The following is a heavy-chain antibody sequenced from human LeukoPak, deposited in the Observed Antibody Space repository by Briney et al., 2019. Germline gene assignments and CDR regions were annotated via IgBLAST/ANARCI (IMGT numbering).Heavy chain of an antibody. CDR2: IHNSGTT. D-gene: IGHD2-15*01. CDR1: GDFISSDVYN. V-gene: IGHV4-31*03. CDR3: ARDLISGFDY. J-gene: IGHJ4*02. Sequence: SETLSLTCTVSGDFISSDVYNWNWFPQSPGKALEWIGYIHNSGTTHYNPSLQSRLIISIDTSKKQFSLNLTSVTAADTAVYYCARDLISGFDYWGQGTLVTVSS.